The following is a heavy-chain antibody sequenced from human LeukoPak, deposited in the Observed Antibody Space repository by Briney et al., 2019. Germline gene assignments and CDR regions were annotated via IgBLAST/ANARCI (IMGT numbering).Heavy chain of an antibody. J-gene: IGHJ3*02. CDR1: GGTFSSYA. CDR3: ARSAAGTSDAFDI. D-gene: IGHD6-13*01. CDR2: IIPIFGTA. Sequence: GASVKVSCKASGGTFSSYAISWVRQAPGQGLEWMGGIIPIFGTANYAQKFQGRVTITADKSTSTAYMELSSLRSEDTAVYYCARSAAGTSDAFDIWGQGTMVTVSS. V-gene: IGHV1-69*06.